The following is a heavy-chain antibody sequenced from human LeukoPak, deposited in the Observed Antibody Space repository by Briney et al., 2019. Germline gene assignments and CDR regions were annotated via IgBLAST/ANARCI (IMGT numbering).Heavy chain of an antibody. J-gene: IGHJ4*02. CDR3: ARVIAAAGTRYYFDY. CDR1: GGSISSYY. Sequence: PSEXLSLTCTVSGGSISSYYWSWLRQPPGKGLEWIGYIYYSGSTNYNPSLTSRVTTSVDTSKNQFSLKLSSVTAADTAVYYCARVIAAAGTRYYFDYWGQGTLVTVSS. CDR2: IYYSGST. D-gene: IGHD6-13*01. V-gene: IGHV4-59*01.